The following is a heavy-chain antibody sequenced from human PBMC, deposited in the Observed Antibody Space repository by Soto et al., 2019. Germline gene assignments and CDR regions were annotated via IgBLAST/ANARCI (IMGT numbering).Heavy chain of an antibody. CDR1: GGTFSSYA. CDR3: ARDPVSQTGTTTHYFDY. V-gene: IGHV1-69*13. CDR2: IIPIFGTA. Sequence: ASVKVSCKASGGTFSSYAISWVRQAPGQGLEWMGGIIPIFGTANYAQKFQGRVTITADESTSTAYMQLNSVTPEDTAVYYCARDPVSQTGTTTHYFDYWGQGTLVTVSS. J-gene: IGHJ4*02. D-gene: IGHD1-7*01.